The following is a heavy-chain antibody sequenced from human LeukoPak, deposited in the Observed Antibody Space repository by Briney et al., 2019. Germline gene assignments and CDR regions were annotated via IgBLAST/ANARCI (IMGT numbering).Heavy chain of an antibody. CDR1: GFTFSSYA. CDR2: ISGSGGST. V-gene: IGHV3-23*01. Sequence: PGGSLRLSCAASGFTFSSYAMSWVRQAPGKGLEWVSAISGSGGSTYYADSVKGRFTISRGNSKNTLYLQMNSLRAEDTAVYYCAKDQNCCSTSCYEYYYYGMDVWGQGTTVTVSS. J-gene: IGHJ6*02. CDR3: AKDQNCCSTSCYEYYYYGMDV. D-gene: IGHD2-2*01.